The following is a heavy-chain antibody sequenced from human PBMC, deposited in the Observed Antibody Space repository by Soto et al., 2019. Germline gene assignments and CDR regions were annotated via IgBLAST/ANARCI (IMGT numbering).Heavy chain of an antibody. CDR1: GFTFSDHY. CDR3: SRAGILTTPYYFDY. V-gene: IGHV3-72*01. D-gene: IGHD2-21*01. J-gene: IGHJ4*02. Sequence: EVQLVESGGGLVQPGGSLRLSCAASGFTFSDHYMDWVRQAPGKGLEWVGRIRNKANSYTTEYAASVKGRFTISRDDSQRSLYLQMNSLKTDDTAVYYCSRAGILTTPYYFDYWGQGTLVTVSS. CDR2: IRNKANSYTT.